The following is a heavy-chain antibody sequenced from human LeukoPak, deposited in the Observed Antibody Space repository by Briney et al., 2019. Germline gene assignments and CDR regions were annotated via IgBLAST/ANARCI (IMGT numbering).Heavy chain of an antibody. CDR1: GGSISSYY. D-gene: IGHD3-9*01. Sequence: PSETLSLTCTVSGGSISSYYWSWIRQPPGKGLEWIGYIYYSGSTNYNPSLKSRVTISVDTSKSQFSLKLSSVTAADTAVYYCARSALLTGYDWFDPWGQGTLVTVSS. V-gene: IGHV4-59*08. CDR2: IYYSGST. CDR3: ARSALLTGYDWFDP. J-gene: IGHJ5*02.